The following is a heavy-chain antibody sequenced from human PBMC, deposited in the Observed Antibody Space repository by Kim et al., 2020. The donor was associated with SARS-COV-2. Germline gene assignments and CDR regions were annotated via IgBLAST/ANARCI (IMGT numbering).Heavy chain of an antibody. D-gene: IGHD6-13*01. CDR2: IKSKTDGGTT. CDR1: GFTFSNAW. J-gene: IGHJ6*02. CDR3: TTVKLAADTGYYYGMDV. V-gene: IGHV3-15*01. Sequence: GGSLRLSCAASGFTFSNAWMSWVRQAPGKGLEWVGRIKSKTDGGTTDYAAPVKGRFTISRDDSKNTLYLQMNSLKTEDTAVYYCTTVKLAADTGYYYGMDVWGQGTTVTVSS.